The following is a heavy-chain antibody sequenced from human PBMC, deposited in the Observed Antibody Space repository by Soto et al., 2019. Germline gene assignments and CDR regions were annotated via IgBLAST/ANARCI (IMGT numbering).Heavy chain of an antibody. CDR3: ARGDDYGDYGKIDY. CDR1: GFTFSSYG. Sequence: GGSLRLSCAASGFTFSSYGMHWVRQAPGKGLEWVAVIWYDGSNKYYADSVKGRFTISRDNSKNTLYLQMNSLRAEDTAVYYCARGDDYGDYGKIDYWGQGTLVTVSS. CDR2: IWYDGSNK. J-gene: IGHJ4*02. V-gene: IGHV3-33*01. D-gene: IGHD4-17*01.